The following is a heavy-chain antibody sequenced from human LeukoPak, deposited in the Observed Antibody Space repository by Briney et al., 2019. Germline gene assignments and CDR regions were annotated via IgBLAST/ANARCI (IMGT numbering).Heavy chain of an antibody. D-gene: IGHD3-22*01. J-gene: IGHJ3*02. CDR3: ARDRRYITMIVVGTNAFDI. V-gene: IGHV1-18*01. CDR2: ISAYNGNT. CDR1: GYTFTNYG. Sequence: ASVKVSCKASGYTFTNYGITWVRQAPGQGLEWMGWISAYNGNTNYAQKLQGRVTMTTDTSTSTAYMELRSLRSDDTAVYYCARDRRYITMIVVGTNAFDIWGQGTMVTVSS.